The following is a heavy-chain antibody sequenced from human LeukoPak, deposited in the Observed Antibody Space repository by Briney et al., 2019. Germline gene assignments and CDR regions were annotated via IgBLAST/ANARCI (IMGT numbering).Heavy chain of an antibody. CDR2: ITPFNGNT. J-gene: IGHJ3*02. D-gene: IGHD2-2*01. Sequence: GASVKVSCKASGYTFTYRYLHWVRQAPGQALEWMGWITPFNGNTNYAQKFQDRVTITRDRSMSTAYMELSSLRSEDTAMYYCASLHSTRGAFDIWGQGTMVTVSS. CDR3: ASLHSTRGAFDI. V-gene: IGHV1-45*02. CDR1: GYTFTYRY.